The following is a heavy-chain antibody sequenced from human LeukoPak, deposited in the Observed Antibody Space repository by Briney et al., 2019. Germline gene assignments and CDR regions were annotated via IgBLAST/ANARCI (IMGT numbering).Heavy chain of an antibody. Sequence: ASVKVSCKASGYTFTSYGISWVRQAPGQGLEWMGWISAYNGNTNYAQKLQGRVTMTTDTSTSTAYMELRSLRSDDTAVYYCAREGMGTTFSAWFEPWGQGTLVTVSS. V-gene: IGHV1-18*01. CDR3: AREGMGTTFSAWFEP. CDR2: ISAYNGNT. CDR1: GYTFTSYG. D-gene: IGHD1-7*01. J-gene: IGHJ5*02.